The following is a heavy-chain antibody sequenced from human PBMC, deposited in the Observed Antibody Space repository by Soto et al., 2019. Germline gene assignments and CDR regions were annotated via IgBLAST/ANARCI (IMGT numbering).Heavy chain of an antibody. CDR1: GDSITSNSYF. J-gene: IGHJ4*02. CDR3: ARSQTTVTSYDY. CDR2: IYYSGTT. Sequence: SETLSLTCTVSGDSITSNSYFWAWIRQPPGKGLEWIGSIYYSGTTYYNPSLKSRVTISVDRSKKQFSLKLSSVTAADTAVYYCARSQTTVTSYDYWGQGTLVTVSS. D-gene: IGHD4-17*01. V-gene: IGHV4-39*07.